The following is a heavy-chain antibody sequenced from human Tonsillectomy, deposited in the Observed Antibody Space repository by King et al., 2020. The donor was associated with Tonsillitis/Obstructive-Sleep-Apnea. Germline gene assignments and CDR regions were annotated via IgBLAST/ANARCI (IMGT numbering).Heavy chain of an antibody. V-gene: IGHV3-30*18. J-gene: IGHJ6*03. CDR2: LLYYGSRK. CDR3: AKDRVDIVVVPAAIDYYYYYMDV. CDR1: GFTLSSYA. D-gene: IGHD2-2*02. Sequence: VQLVESGGGVVQPGRSLRLSCAASGFTLSSYAMPWVRQAPGKGLEWGAVLLYYGSRKYCADSRKGLFTISRDSSKNTLYRQMNSLRAEDTAVYYCAKDRVDIVVVPAAIDYYYYYMDVWGKGTTVTVSS.